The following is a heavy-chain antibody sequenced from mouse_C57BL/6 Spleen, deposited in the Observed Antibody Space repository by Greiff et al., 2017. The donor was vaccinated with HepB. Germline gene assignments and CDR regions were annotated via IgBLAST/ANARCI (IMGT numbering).Heavy chain of an antibody. D-gene: IGHD1-1*02. CDR3: DITMVPLRFAY. V-gene: IGHV1-80*01. CDR1: GYAFSSYW. J-gene: IGHJ3*01. Sequence: QVQLQQSGAELVKPGASVKISCKASGYAFSSYWMNWVKQRPGKGLEWIGQIYPGDGDTNYNGKFKGKATLTADKSSSTAYMQLSSLTSEDSAVYFCDITMVPLRFAYWGQGTLVTVSA. CDR2: IYPGDGDT.